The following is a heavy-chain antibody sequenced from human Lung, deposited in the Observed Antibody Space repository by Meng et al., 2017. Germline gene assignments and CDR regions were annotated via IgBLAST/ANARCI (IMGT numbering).Heavy chain of an antibody. D-gene: IGHD4-11*01. J-gene: IGHJ4*02. Sequence: QVPLQEGGEGLFKPSGTLSLPCCVSGGSFSDYYWSWIRQPPGKGLEWIGEINHSGSTNYNPSLESRATISVDTSQNNLSLKLSSVTAADSAVYYCARGPTTMAHDFDYWGQGTLVTVSS. CDR1: GGSFSDYY. CDR3: ARGPTTMAHDFDY. V-gene: IGHV4-34*01. CDR2: INHSGST.